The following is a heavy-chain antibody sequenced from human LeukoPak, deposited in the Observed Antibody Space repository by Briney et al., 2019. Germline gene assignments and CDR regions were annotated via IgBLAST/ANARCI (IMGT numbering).Heavy chain of an antibody. CDR2: IYYSGST. V-gene: IGHV4-59*08. CDR3: AREKYSPGAVDY. CDR1: GGSISSYY. D-gene: IGHD6-6*01. Sequence: SETLSLTCTVSGGSISSYYWSWIRQPPGKGLEWIGYIYYSGSTNYNPSLKSRVTISVDTSKNQFSLKLSSVTAADTAVYYCAREKYSPGAVDYWGQGSLVTVSS. J-gene: IGHJ4*02.